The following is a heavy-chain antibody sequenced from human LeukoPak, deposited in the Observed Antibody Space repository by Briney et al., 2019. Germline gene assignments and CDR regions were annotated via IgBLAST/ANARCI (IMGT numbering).Heavy chain of an antibody. D-gene: IGHD2/OR15-2a*01. J-gene: IGHJ6*03. V-gene: IGHV1-18*01. CDR3: ARVLLREYYMDV. CDR2: ISGYNGNT. Sequence: GASVKVSCKASGYTFTTYGIGWVRQAPGQGPEWMGWISGYNGNTNYVQKFQGRVTMTTDTSTSTAYMELRSLRSDDTALYYCARVLLREYYMDVWGKGTTVTVSS. CDR1: GYTFTTYG.